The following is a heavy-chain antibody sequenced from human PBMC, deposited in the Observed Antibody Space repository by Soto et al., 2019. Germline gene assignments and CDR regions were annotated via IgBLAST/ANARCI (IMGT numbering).Heavy chain of an antibody. CDR1: GYSFTSYW. CDR3: ARHVVAADGSPRQYYYYGMDV. D-gene: IGHD6-13*01. CDR2: IYPGDSDT. J-gene: IGHJ6*02. Sequence: GESLKISCKCSGYSFTSYWIGWVRQMPGKGLEWMGIIYPGDSDTRYSPSFQGQVTISADKSISTAYLQWSSLKASDTAMYYCARHVVAADGSPRQYYYYGMDVWGQGTKVIVSS. V-gene: IGHV5-51*01.